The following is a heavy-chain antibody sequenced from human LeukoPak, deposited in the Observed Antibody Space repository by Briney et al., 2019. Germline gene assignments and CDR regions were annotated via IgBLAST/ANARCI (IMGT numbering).Heavy chain of an antibody. CDR1: GYSFTSYW. J-gene: IGHJ4*02. Sequence: PGESLKISCKGSGYSFTSYWIGWVRQMPGKGLEWMGIIYPGDSDTRYSPSFQGQVTISADKSISTAYLQWSSLKASDTAMYYCARSSYYYGSGSSVDFDYWGQGTLVTVSS. D-gene: IGHD3-10*01. V-gene: IGHV5-51*01. CDR2: IYPGDSDT. CDR3: ARSSYYYGSGSSVDFDY.